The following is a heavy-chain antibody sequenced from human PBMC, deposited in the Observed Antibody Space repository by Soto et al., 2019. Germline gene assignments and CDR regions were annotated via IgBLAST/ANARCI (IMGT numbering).Heavy chain of an antibody. J-gene: IGHJ5*02. CDR3: ARDSQPGKNWFDP. Sequence: ASVKVSCKASGYTFTGYYMHWVRQAPGQGLEWMGWINPNSGGTNYAQKFQGWVTMTRDTSISTAYMELSRLRSDDTAVYYCARDSQPGKNWFDPWGQGTLVTSPQ. V-gene: IGHV1-2*04. CDR2: INPNSGGT. D-gene: IGHD6-13*01. CDR1: GYTFTGYY.